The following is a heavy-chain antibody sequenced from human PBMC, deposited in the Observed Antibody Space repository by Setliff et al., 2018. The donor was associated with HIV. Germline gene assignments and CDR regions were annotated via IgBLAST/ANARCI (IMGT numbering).Heavy chain of an antibody. CDR1: GFTFRSYD. V-gene: IGHV3-7*01. CDR3: ARDQLYTKATFDV. J-gene: IGHJ3*01. Sequence: GGSLRLSCAAPGFTFRSYDMNWVRQAPGKGLEWVGNIKQDASEIYYVDSLKGRFTISRDNAKNSLYLQIDSLEVDDTAVYYCARDQLYTKATFDVWGQGTLVTVSS. D-gene: IGHD3-16*02. CDR2: IKQDASEI.